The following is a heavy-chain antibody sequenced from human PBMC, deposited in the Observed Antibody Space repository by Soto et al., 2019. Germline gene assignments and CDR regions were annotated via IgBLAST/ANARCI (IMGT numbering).Heavy chain of an antibody. CDR1: GGSISSSNW. CDR3: ARDYGVDTAIAFDI. CDR2: IYYSGST. V-gene: IGHV4-4*02. Sequence: SETLSLTCAVSGGSISSSNWWSWVRQPPGKGLEWIGYIYYSGSTNYNPSLKSRVTISVDTSKNQFSLKLSSVTAADTAVYYCARDYGVDTAIAFDIWGKGTMVTVS. J-gene: IGHJ3*02. D-gene: IGHD5-18*01.